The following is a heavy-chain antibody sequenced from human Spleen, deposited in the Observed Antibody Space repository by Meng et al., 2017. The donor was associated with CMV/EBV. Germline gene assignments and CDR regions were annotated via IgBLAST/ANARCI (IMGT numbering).Heavy chain of an antibody. J-gene: IGHJ4*02. V-gene: IGHV1-2*02. CDR3: ATFGIVVVPAECDY. CDR2: IRPDSGDT. Sequence: KSSGYTFIDHSIHWLRQAPGQGLEYMGWIRPDSGDTNYAQKFQGRVTMTRDTSISTAYMELSRLRSDDTAVYYCATFGIVVVPAECDYWGQGTLVTVSS. CDR1: GYTFIDHS. D-gene: IGHD2-2*01.